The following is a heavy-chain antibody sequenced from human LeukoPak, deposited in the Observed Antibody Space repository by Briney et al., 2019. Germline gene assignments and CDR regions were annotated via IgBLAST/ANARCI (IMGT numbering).Heavy chain of an antibody. CDR1: GYTFTGYS. Sequence: GASVKVSCKASGYTFTGYSIYWVRQTPGQKLEWMGWINPKTGTANSAQKFQGRVTMTRDTSISTVYMELRSLRSDDTAVYYCAARRGYSSGWYDQDYWGQGTLVTVSS. V-gene: IGHV1-2*02. D-gene: IGHD6-19*01. J-gene: IGHJ4*02. CDR3: AARRGYSSGWYDQDY. CDR2: INPKTGTA.